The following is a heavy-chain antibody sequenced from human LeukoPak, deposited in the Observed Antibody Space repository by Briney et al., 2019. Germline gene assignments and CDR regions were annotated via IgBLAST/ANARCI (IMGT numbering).Heavy chain of an antibody. V-gene: IGHV1-69*06. J-gene: IGHJ4*02. CDR1: GGTFSSYA. D-gene: IGHD6-13*01. CDR2: IIPIFGTA. CDR3: AATHTARHLVPEFDY. Sequence: SVKVSCKASGGTFSSYAISWVRQAPGQGLEWMGGIIPIFGTANYAQKFQGRVTITADTSTSTAYMELRSLRSDDTAVYYCAATHTARHLVPEFDYLGLGTLVT.